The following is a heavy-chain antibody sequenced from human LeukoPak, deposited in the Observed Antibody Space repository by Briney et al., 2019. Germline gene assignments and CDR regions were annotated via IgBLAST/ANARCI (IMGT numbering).Heavy chain of an antibody. D-gene: IGHD1-26*01. CDR2: ISYDGSNK. J-gene: IGHJ4*02. Sequence: PGGSLRLSCAASGFTFSSYAMHWVRQAPGKGLEWVAVISYDGSNKYYADSVKGRFTISRDNSKNTLYLQMNSLRAEDTAVYYCARDQNRMDSGSAQTYFDYWGQGTLVTVSS. V-gene: IGHV3-30-3*01. CDR1: GFTFSSYA. CDR3: ARDQNRMDSGSAQTYFDY.